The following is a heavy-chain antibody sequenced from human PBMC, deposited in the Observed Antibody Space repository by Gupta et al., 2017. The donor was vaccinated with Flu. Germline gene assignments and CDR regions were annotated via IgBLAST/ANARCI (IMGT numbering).Heavy chain of an antibody. D-gene: IGHD4-17*01. J-gene: IGHJ1*01. Sequence: EVQLLESGGGLVRPGGSLRLSCEASGFTFGNYAMSWVRQAPGKGLEWVSTISGRGETTYYADSVKGRFTISRDNSKNTLFLQMDSLRAEDTAMYYCAKDWGPYGDYVRAPQHWGQGTLVSVSS. CDR3: AKDWGPYGDYVRAPQH. CDR1: GFTFGNYA. CDR2: ISGRGETT. V-gene: IGHV3-23*01.